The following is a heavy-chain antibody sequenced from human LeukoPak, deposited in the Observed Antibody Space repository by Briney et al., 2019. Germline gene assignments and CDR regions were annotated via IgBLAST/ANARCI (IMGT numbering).Heavy chain of an antibody. CDR3: ASAGVYSYGHEDY. J-gene: IGHJ4*02. CDR1: GGSISSYY. Sequence: PSETLSLTCTVSGGSISSYYWSWIRQPPGKGLEWIGYIYYTGSTNYNPSLKSRVTISVDMSKNQFSLKLSSVTAADTAVYCCASAGVYSYGHEDYWGQGTLVTVSS. CDR2: IYYTGST. D-gene: IGHD5-18*01. V-gene: IGHV4-59*01.